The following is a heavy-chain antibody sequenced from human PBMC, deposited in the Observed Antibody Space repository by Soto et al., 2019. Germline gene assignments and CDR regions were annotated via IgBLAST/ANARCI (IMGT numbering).Heavy chain of an antibody. Sequence: QVQLQQWGAGLLKPSETLSLTCAVYGGSFSGYYWTWIRQPPGTGLEWIGEINHSGSTNYNPSLKXXVPISVDTSKNQLSLKLTSVTAADTAVYYCARDKITGLFDYWGQGTLVTVSS. CDR3: ARDKITGLFDY. D-gene: IGHD2-8*02. CDR2: INHSGST. CDR1: GGSFSGYY. V-gene: IGHV4-34*01. J-gene: IGHJ4*02.